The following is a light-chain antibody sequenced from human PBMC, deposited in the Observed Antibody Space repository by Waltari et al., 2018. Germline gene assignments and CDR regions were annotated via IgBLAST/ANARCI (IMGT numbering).Light chain of an antibody. CDR3: QHYLRLPVT. J-gene: IGKJ1*01. CDR2: GAS. Sequence: EIVLTQSPGTLSLSLGERATVSCRASQRVSRALAWYQQKPGQAPRLLIYGASTRATGIPDRFSGSGSGTDCSLTISRLEPDDFAVYYCQHYLRLPVTFGQGTTVEI. V-gene: IGKV3-20*01. CDR1: QRVSRA.